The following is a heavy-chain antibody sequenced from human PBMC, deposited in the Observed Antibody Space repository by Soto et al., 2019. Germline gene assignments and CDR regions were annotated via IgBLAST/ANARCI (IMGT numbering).Heavy chain of an antibody. V-gene: IGHV1-69*13. CDR3: ARARGVRYYYYGMDV. J-gene: IGHJ6*02. Sequence: SGKVSCKASGGTFSSYGISWVRQAPGQGLEWMGGIIPIFGTANYAQKFQGRVTITADESTSTAYMELSSLRSEDTAVYYCARARGVRYYYYGMDVWGQGTTVTVSS. CDR1: GGTFSSYG. D-gene: IGHD2-21*01. CDR2: IIPIFGTA.